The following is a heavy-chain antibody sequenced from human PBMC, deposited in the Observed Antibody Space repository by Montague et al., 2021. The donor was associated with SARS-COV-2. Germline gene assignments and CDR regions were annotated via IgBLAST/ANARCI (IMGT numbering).Heavy chain of an antibody. CDR3: ARDYSHCSGGSCVFDY. J-gene: IGHJ4*02. CDR2: IYSSGST. D-gene: IGHD2-15*01. Sequence: SETLSLTCTVSGGFISNYYWSWIRQPAGKGLEWIGRIYSSGSTNXNPSLKSRISMSVDTSKNQFSLKLSSVTAADTAIYYCARDYSHCSGGSCVFDYWGQGTLVTVSS. CDR1: GGFISNYY. V-gene: IGHV4-4*07.